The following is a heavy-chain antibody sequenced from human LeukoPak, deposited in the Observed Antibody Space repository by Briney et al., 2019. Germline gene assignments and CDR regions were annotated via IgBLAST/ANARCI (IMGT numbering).Heavy chain of an antibody. D-gene: IGHD2-21*02. CDR3: ARDLRPDVPTAPTPDS. Sequence: GGSLRLFCVASGFTFSFYTMNWVRQAPGQGLEWVSSISSYSHYLYYADSVKGRFTISRDNAKNSVYLEMNSLRAEDTAVYFCARDLRPDVPTAPTPDSWGQGTLVTVSS. CDR2: ISSYSHYL. J-gene: IGHJ5*02. CDR1: GFTFSFYT. V-gene: IGHV3-21*06.